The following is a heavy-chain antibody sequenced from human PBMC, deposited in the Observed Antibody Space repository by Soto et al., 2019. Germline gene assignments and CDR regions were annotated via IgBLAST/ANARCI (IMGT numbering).Heavy chain of an antibody. D-gene: IGHD2-21*02. V-gene: IGHV3-23*01. CDR3: SKDGLRVGGCDSEPH. J-gene: IGHJ4*02. CDR1: GFTFSSYA. CDR2: ISGSGGST. Sequence: EVQLLESGGGLVQPGGSLRLSCAASGFTFSSYAMSWVRQAPGKGLEWVSAISGSGGSTYYADSVKGRFTISRDNSKNTLYMQLNSLRAEDTAVYYCSKDGLRVGGCDSEPHWGQGTLVTVSS.